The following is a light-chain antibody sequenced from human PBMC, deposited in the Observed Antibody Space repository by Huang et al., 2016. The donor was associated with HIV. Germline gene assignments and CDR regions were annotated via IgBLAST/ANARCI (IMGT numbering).Light chain of an antibody. CDR2: GAS. Sequence: EVVLTQSPGTLSLSPGKRVALSCRASETIDSNYLAWYRKRTGQAPRLLIYGASNRATDTPERFSGSGSATDFTLTITKLEPEDSAVYYCQQYGTSPLTFGQGTRVEIK. V-gene: IGKV3-20*01. CDR1: ETIDSNY. J-gene: IGKJ1*01. CDR3: QQYGTSPLT.